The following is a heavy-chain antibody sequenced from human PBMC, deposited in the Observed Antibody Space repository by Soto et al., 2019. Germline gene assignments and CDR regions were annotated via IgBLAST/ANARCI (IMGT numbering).Heavy chain of an antibody. CDR3: ARSRDWFDP. CDR2: IYYSGST. Sequence: QVHLQESGPGLVKPSQTLSLTCTVSGGSISSGGFYWSWIRQHPGKGLEWIGYIYYSGSTYYNPSIHSRISISLDTSKSQFYLKLSSVTAADTAVYYCARSRDWFDPWGPGTQVIVSS. J-gene: IGHJ5*02. D-gene: IGHD6-13*01. CDR1: GGSISSGGFY. V-gene: IGHV4-31*03.